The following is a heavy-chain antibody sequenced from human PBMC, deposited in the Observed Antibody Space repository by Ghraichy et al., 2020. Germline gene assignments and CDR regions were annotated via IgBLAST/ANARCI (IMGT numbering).Heavy chain of an antibody. J-gene: IGHJ3*02. CDR2: ITGSGDNT. D-gene: IGHD2-8*02. CDR3: AKYSSHWWNDVLDI. Sequence: GGSLRLSCAASGFTFSSYAMGWVRQAPGKGLEWVSAITGSGDNTQYADSVKGRFTFSRDNSKNTLYLQLSSLRAEDTIVYYCAKYSSHWWNDVLDIWGQGTMVTVSS. V-gene: IGHV3-23*01. CDR1: GFTFSSYA.